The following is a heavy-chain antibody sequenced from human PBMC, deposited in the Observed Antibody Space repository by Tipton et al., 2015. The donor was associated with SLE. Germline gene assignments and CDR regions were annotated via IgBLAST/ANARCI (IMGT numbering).Heavy chain of an antibody. J-gene: IGHJ3*02. V-gene: IGHV4-61*02. Sequence: TLSLTCTVSGGSISSGSYYWSWIRQPAGKGLEWIGRIYASGSTNYNPSLKSRVTISVDTSKNQFSLKLSSVTAADTAVYYCARAGPYYDSSGYYYLAFDIWGQGTMVTVSS. CDR3: ARAGPYYDSSGYYYLAFDI. CDR2: IYASGST. CDR1: GGSISSGSYY. D-gene: IGHD3-22*01.